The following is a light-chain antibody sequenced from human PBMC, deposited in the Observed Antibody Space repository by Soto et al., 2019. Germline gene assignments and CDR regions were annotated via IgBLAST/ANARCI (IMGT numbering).Light chain of an antibody. CDR3: SSHKSSSTLYV. J-gene: IGLJ1*01. CDR2: EVS. CDR1: SXDVGGYNY. Sequence: QSVLTQPASVSGSPGQSITISCTGTSXDVGGYNYVSWYQQHPGKAPKLMIYEVSNRPSGVSNRFSGSKSGNTASLTISGLQAEDEADYYCSSHKSSSTLYVFGTGTRSPS. V-gene: IGLV2-14*01.